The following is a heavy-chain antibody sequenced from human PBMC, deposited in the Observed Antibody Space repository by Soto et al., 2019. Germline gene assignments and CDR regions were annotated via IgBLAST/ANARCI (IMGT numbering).Heavy chain of an antibody. Sequence: QVQLVQYGAEVKKPGASVKVSCMASRYTFTSYDINWVRLATGQGVEWMGWMNPNSGNTAYAQKFQGRVTMTRNTSISTAYMELSSLRSEDTAVYYCARLKQDYAVAWGQGTLVTVSS. CDR2: MNPNSGNT. J-gene: IGHJ5*02. D-gene: IGHD3-16*01. CDR3: ARLKQDYAVA. V-gene: IGHV1-8*01. CDR1: RYTFTSYD.